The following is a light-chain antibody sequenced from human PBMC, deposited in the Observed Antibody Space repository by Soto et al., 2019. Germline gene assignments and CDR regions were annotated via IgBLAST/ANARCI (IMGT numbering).Light chain of an antibody. CDR2: SAS. CDR1: QGISSW. V-gene: IGKV1-12*01. CDR3: HQTYSTPWM. J-gene: IGKJ1*01. Sequence: DIQMTQSPSSVSASVGDRVTITCRASQGISSWLAWYQQKPGKAPKLLIYSASSLESGVPSRFSGSGSGTDFTLTISSLQPEDFATYFCHQTYSTPWMFGQGTKVDIK.